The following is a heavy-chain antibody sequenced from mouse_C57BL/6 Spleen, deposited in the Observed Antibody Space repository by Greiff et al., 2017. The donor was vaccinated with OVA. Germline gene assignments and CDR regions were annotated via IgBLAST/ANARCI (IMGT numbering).Heavy chain of an antibody. Sequence: VQLQQSGPELVKPGASVKISCKASGYTFTDYYMNWVKQSHGKSLEWIGDINPNNGGTSYNQKFKGKATLTVDKSSSTAYMELRSLTSEDSAVYYCARSRYYGSEAMDYWGQGTSVTVSS. CDR2: INPNNGGT. CDR1: GYTFTDYY. V-gene: IGHV1-26*01. J-gene: IGHJ4*01. CDR3: ARSRYYGSEAMDY. D-gene: IGHD1-1*01.